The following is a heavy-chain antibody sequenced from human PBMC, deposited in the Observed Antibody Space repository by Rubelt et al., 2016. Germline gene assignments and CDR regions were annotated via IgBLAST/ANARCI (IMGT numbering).Heavy chain of an antibody. V-gene: IGHV1-18*01. D-gene: IGHD1-26*01. Sequence: QVQLVQSGAEVKKPGASVKVSCKASGYTFTTYGINWVRQAPGQGLEWMGWISAYNGNTNHAQKLQGRVPMTTDTATSTAYMELRSLRSDDTAVYYCAREAYSGRYPLIDYWGQGTLVTVSS. CDR3: AREAYSGRYPLIDY. CDR2: ISAYNGNT. J-gene: IGHJ4*02. CDR1: GYTFTTYG.